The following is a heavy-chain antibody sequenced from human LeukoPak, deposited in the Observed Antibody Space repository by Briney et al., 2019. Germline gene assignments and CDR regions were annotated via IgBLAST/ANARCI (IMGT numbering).Heavy chain of an antibody. Sequence: GGSLRLSCVVSGFTLPYGMSWARQAPGKGLEWVSYVSATGYTTSYADSVKGRFTISRDNAKNTVFLQMDSLRADDTAVYYCAKAGGVMVRGVMGYYFDYWGQGTLVTVSS. V-gene: IGHV3-23*01. J-gene: IGHJ4*02. CDR2: VSATGYTT. CDR1: GFTLPYG. D-gene: IGHD3-10*01. CDR3: AKAGGVMVRGVMGYYFDY.